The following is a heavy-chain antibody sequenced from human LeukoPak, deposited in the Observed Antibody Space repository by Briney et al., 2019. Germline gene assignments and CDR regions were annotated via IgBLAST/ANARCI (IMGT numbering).Heavy chain of an antibody. D-gene: IGHD3-3*01. CDR2: ISGSGGST. J-gene: IGHJ4*02. Sequence: GGSLRLSCAASGFTFSSYAMSWVRQAPGKGLERVSAISGSGGSTYYADSVKGRFTISRDNSKNTLYLQMNSLRAEDTAVYYCAKAVYYDFWSGYFFDYWGQGTLVTVSS. CDR1: GFTFSSYA. V-gene: IGHV3-23*01. CDR3: AKAVYYDFWSGYFFDY.